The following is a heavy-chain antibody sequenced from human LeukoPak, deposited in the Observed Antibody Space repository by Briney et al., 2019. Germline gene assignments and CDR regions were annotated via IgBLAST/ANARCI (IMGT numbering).Heavy chain of an antibody. V-gene: IGHV3-23*01. CDR3: AKEHDYTNAAPEWGFDS. D-gene: IGHD2-2*02. J-gene: IGHJ4*02. CDR1: GFTFSVYA. Sequence: GGSLRLSCAASGFTFSVYAMSWVRQAPGKGLEWVSGISGSSSHTKDADFVRGRFTIYRDNSRNTLFLQLNSLTAEDAAVYYCAKEHDYTNAAPEWGFDSWGQGSLVIVSS. CDR2: ISGSSSHT.